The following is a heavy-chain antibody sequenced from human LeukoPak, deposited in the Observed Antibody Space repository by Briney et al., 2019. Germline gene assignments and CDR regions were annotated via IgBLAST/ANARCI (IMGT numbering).Heavy chain of an antibody. V-gene: IGHV3-30*18. D-gene: IGHD6-19*01. CDR2: ISYDGSNK. CDR3: AKDLAVAGYFDY. J-gene: IGHJ4*02. CDR1: GFTFSRYG. Sequence: GGSLRLSCAASGFTFSRYGMHWVRQAPGKGLEWVAVISYDGSNKYYADSVKGRFTISRDNSKNTLYLQMNSLRAEDTAVYYCAKDLAVAGYFDYWGQGTLVTVSS.